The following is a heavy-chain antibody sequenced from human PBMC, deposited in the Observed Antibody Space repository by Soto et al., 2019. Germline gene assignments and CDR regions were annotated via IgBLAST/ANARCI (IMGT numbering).Heavy chain of an antibody. CDR3: ASGGCSVVGATVY. J-gene: IGHJ4*02. D-gene: IGHD1-26*01. Sequence: QVQLGQPGAEVKMPGASVKVSGKASGYTFTAFGINGVRQATGQGREWMGWMNPKSGDAGYAQTFQGRVSITRATSISTAHRKLHSLKSEDTAAYYCASGGCSVVGATVYWGQGTLVNVSS. CDR2: MNPKSGDA. V-gene: IGHV1-8*01. CDR1: GYTFTAFG.